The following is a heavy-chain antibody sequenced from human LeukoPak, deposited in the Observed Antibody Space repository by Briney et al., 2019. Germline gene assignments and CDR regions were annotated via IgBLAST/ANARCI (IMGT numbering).Heavy chain of an antibody. CDR2: INPSGGSA. D-gene: IGHD1-26*01. V-gene: IGHV1-46*01. J-gene: IGHJ4*02. CDR3: AREGVGVNTGVFDY. CDR1: GYTFSIYN. Sequence: ASVKVSCKASGYTFSIYNMHWVRQAPGQGLEWMGIINPSGGSASDTQKFQGRVTITTDESTSTAYMELSSLRSEDTAVYYCAREGVGVNTGVFDYWGQGTLVTVSS.